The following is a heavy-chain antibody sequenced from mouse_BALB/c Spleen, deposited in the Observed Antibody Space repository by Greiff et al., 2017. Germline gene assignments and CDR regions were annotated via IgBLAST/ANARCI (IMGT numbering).Heavy chain of an antibody. Sequence: EVQLVESGGGLVKPGGSLKLSCAASGFAFSSYDMSWVRQTPEKRLEWVAYISSGGGSTYYPDTVKGRFTISRDNATNTLYLQMSSLKSEDTAMYYCARQGFYRSLDYWGQGTTVTVSS. J-gene: IGHJ2*01. CDR3: ARQGFYRSLDY. V-gene: IGHV5-12-1*01. CDR1: GFAFSSYD. D-gene: IGHD2-14*01. CDR2: ISSGGGST.